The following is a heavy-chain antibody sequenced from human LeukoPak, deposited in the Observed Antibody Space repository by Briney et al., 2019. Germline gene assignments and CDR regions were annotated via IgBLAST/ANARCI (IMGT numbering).Heavy chain of an antibody. CDR3: ARVDIVRGVTWFDP. CDR1: GGSISSGGYS. D-gene: IGHD3-10*01. CDR2: NQHSGST. J-gene: IGHJ5*02. V-gene: IGHV4-30-2*01. Sequence: PSQTLSLTCAVSGGSISSGGYSWSWIRQPPGKDLEWIAYNQHSGSTYYNPSLKSRVTISVDRSKNQFSLKLSSVTAADTAVYYCARVDIVRGVTWFDPWGQGTLVTVSS.